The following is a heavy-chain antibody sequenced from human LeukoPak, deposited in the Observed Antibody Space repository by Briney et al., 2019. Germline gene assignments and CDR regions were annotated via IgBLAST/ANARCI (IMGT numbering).Heavy chain of an antibody. D-gene: IGHD3-16*02. V-gene: IGHV1-18*01. CDR3: ARVVEDYVWGSYRYQKYYFDY. Sequence: ASVKVSCKASGYTFTSYGISWVRQAPGQGLGWEGLFSAYNSNTNYAQKLQGRATMTTDTSTSTAYMELRSLRSDDTAVYYCARVVEDYVWGSYRYQKYYFDYWGQGTLVTVSS. CDR2: FSAYNSNT. CDR1: GYTFTSYG. J-gene: IGHJ4*02.